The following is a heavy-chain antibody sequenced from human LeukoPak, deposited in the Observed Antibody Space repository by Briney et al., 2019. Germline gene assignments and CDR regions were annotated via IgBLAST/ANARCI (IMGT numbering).Heavy chain of an antibody. Sequence: ASVKVSCKASGYTFTSYDINWVRQATGQGLEWMGWMNPNSGNTGYAQKFQGGVTMTRNTSISTAYMELSSLRSEDTAVYYCARSVYTHGDYSFDFWGQGTLVTVSS. J-gene: IGHJ4*02. CDR1: GYTFTSYD. CDR3: ARSVYTHGDYSFDF. CDR2: MNPNSGNT. V-gene: IGHV1-8*01. D-gene: IGHD4-17*01.